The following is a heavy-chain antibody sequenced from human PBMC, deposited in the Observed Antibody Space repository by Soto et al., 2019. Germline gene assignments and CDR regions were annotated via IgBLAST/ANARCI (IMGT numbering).Heavy chain of an antibody. D-gene: IGHD6-13*01. CDR1: GGSISSNY. J-gene: IGHJ4*02. Sequence: ASETLSLTCTVSGGSISSNYWSWIRQPAGKGLEWIGRIYTSGSTNYNPSLKSRGTMSVDTSKNQFSLKLSSVTAADTAVYYCARDGTGIAAAGWIDYWGQGTLVTVSS. CDR2: IYTSGST. CDR3: ARDGTGIAAAGWIDY. V-gene: IGHV4-4*07.